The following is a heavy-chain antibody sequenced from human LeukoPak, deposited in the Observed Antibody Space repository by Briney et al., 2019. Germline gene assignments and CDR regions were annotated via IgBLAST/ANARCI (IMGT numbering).Heavy chain of an antibody. CDR1: GFTFSSYS. V-gene: IGHV3-21*01. CDR3: ALDENYGSGTNGPLDAFDI. Sequence: GGSLGLSCAASGFTFSSYSMNWVRQAPGKGLEWVSSISSSSSYIYYADSVKGRFTISRDNAKNSLYLQMNSLRAEDTAVYYCALDENYGSGTNGPLDAFDIWGQGTMVTVSS. CDR2: ISSSSSYI. J-gene: IGHJ3*02. D-gene: IGHD3-10*01.